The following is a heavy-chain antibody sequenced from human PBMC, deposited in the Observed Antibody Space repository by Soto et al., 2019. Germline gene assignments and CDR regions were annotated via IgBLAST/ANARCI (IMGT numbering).Heavy chain of an antibody. J-gene: IGHJ4*02. CDR2: IYYSGST. CDR3: ARAYGDYLFDY. CDR1: GGSISSDY. V-gene: IGHV4-59*01. Sequence: SETLSLTCTVSGGSISSDYWSWTRQPPGKGLEWIGYIYYSGSTNYNPSLKSRVTISVDTSKNQFSLKLSSVTAADTAVYYCARAYGDYLFDYWGQGTLVTVSS. D-gene: IGHD4-17*01.